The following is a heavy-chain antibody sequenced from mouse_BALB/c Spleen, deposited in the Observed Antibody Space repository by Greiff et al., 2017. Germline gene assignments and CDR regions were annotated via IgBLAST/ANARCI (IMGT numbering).Heavy chain of an antibody. V-gene: IGHV5-6*03. CDR3: ARFYYGSSFAY. CDR1: GFTFSSYY. CDR2: ISSGGSYT. Sequence: EVMLVESGGGLVKLGGSLKLSCAASGFTFSSYYMSWVRQTPDKRLEWVATISSGGSYTYYPDSVKGRFTISRDNAKNTLYLQMSSLKSEDTAMYYCARFYYGSSFAYWGQGTLVTVSA. D-gene: IGHD1-1*01. J-gene: IGHJ3*01.